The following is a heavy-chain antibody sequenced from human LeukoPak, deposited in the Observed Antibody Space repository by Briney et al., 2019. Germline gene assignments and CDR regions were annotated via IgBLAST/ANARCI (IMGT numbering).Heavy chain of an antibody. V-gene: IGHV4-34*01. D-gene: IGHD3-10*01. J-gene: IGHJ4*02. CDR3: ARRRITLVRGVIRSYYFDY. Sequence: SETLSLTCAVYGGSFSGYYWSWIRQPPGKGLEWIGEINHSGSTNYNPSLKSRVTISVDTSKNQFSLKPSSVTAADTAVYYCARRRITLVRGVIRSYYFDYWGQGTLVTVSS. CDR2: INHSGST. CDR1: GGSFSGYY.